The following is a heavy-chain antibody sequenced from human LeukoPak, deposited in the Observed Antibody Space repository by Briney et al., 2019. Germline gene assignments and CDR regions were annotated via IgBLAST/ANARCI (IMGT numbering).Heavy chain of an antibody. CDR3: ATTYAGSGSYSFDY. J-gene: IGHJ4*02. V-gene: IGHV3-48*02. CDR2: ITSSSTTM. D-gene: IGHD3-10*01. Sequence: GGSLRLSCAASGFTFSTYSMNWVRQAPGKGLEWVSYITSSSTTMYYTDSVKGRFAISRDNAKSSLYLQMNSLRDEDTAVYYCATTYAGSGSYSFDYWGQGTLVTVSS. CDR1: GFTFSTYS.